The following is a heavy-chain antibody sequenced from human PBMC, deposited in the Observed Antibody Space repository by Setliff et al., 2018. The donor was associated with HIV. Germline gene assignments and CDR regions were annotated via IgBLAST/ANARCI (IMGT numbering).Heavy chain of an antibody. CDR2: INPSDNRT. CDR1: GYTFNNYY. D-gene: IGHD4-4*01. CDR3: ARGLRQNRSNSDVFDV. V-gene: IGHV1-46*02. J-gene: IGHJ3*01. Sequence: ASVKVSCKASGYTFNNYYMHWVRQAPGQGLEWMGIINPSDNRTYYAQKFQGRVTMTRDTSTSSVCMELRSLRSEDTAVYYCARGLRQNRSNSDVFDVWGQGTVVTVSS.